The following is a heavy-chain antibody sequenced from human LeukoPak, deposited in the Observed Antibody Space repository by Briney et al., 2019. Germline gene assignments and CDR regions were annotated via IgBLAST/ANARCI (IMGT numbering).Heavy chain of an antibody. J-gene: IGHJ4*02. Sequence: GGSLRLSCAASGVTFSSYWMSWVRQAPGKGLEWVANIKQDGSEKYYVDSVKGRFTISRDNAKNSLYLQMNSLRAEDTAVYYCATSGSISITIFGVVIEPFDYWGQGTLVTVSS. CDR2: IKQDGSEK. CDR3: ATSGSISITIFGVVIEPFDY. V-gene: IGHV3-7*01. CDR1: GVTFSSYW. D-gene: IGHD3-3*01.